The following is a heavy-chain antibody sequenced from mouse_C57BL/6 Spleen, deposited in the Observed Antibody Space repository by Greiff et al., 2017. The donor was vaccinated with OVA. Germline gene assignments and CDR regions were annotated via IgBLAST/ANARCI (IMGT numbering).Heavy chain of an antibody. J-gene: IGHJ4*01. CDR3: ARDAMDY. V-gene: IGHV1-42*01. Sequence: VQLQQSGPELVKPGASVKISCKASGYSFTGYYMNWVKQSPEKSLEWIGEINPSTGGTTYKQKFKAKATLTVDKSSSTAYMQLKSLTSEDSAVYYCARDAMDYWGQGTSVTVSS. CDR1: GYSFTGYY. CDR2: INPSTGGT.